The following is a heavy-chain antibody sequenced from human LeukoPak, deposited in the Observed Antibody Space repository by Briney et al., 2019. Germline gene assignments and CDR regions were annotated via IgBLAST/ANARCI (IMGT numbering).Heavy chain of an antibody. CDR3: AKEEHSGGYSDY. J-gene: IGHJ4*02. CDR2: ISGSGGST. D-gene: IGHD1-26*01. CDR1: GFTLSSYA. Sequence: PGGSLRLSCAASGFTLSSYAMSWVRQAPGKGLEWVSAISGSGGSTYYADSVKGRFTISRDNSKSTLYLQMNSLRAEDTAVYYCAKEEHSGGYSDYWGQGTLVTVSS. V-gene: IGHV3-23*01.